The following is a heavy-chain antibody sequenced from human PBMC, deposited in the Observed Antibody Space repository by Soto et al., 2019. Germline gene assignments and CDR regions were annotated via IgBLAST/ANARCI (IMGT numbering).Heavy chain of an antibody. Sequence: GSLRLSCAASVFTFSSYAMHWVRQAPGKGLEWVAVISYDGSNKYYADSVKGRFTISRDNSKNTLYLQMNSLRAEDTAVYYCARVSRSAMVYYYYYGMDVWGQGTTVTVSS. CDR3: ARVSRSAMVYYYYYGMDV. J-gene: IGHJ6*02. CDR2: ISYDGSNK. CDR1: VFTFSSYA. V-gene: IGHV3-30-3*01. D-gene: IGHD5-18*01.